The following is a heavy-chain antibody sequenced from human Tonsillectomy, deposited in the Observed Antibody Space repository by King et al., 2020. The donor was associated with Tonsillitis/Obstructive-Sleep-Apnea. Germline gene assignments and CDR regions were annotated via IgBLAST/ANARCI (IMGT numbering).Heavy chain of an antibody. J-gene: IGHJ4*02. CDR3: AKDIGDGYNSDH. Sequence: VQLGESGGGLVQPGRSLRLSCAASGFTFDDYAMHWVRQAPGKGLEWVSGISWNSGSIGYADSVKGRFTISRDNAKSSLYLQMNSLRAEDTALYYCAKDIGDGYNSDHWGQGTLVTVSS. CDR1: GFTFDDYA. CDR2: ISWNSGSI. D-gene: IGHD5-24*01. V-gene: IGHV3-9*01.